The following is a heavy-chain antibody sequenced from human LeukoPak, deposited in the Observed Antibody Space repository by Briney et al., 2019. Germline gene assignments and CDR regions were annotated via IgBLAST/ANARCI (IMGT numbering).Heavy chain of an antibody. J-gene: IGHJ6*02. D-gene: IGHD6-13*01. CDR3: ARERQQLVQDYYYYGMDV. V-gene: IGHV1-2*02. CDR1: GYTFTGYY. CDR2: INPNSGGT. Sequence: ASAKVSCKASGYTFTGYYMHWVRQAPGQGLEWMGWINPNSGGTNYAQKFQGRVTMTRDTSISTAYMELSRLRSDDTAVYYCARERQQLVQDYYYYGMDVWGQGTTVTVSS.